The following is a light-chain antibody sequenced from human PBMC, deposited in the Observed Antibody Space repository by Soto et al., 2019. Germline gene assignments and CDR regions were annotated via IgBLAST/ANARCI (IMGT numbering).Light chain of an antibody. CDR1: QDIGVY. J-gene: IGKJ3*01. Sequence: DIQMTQSPSSLSASVGDRVTITCRASQDIGVYLAWYQQNPGKAPKLLISAASTVQSGVPSRFSGSRSGTDFTLTISSLQPEDVATYYCQNYHSAPLIFGPGTKIDIK. CDR2: AAS. V-gene: IGKV1-27*01. CDR3: QNYHSAPLI.